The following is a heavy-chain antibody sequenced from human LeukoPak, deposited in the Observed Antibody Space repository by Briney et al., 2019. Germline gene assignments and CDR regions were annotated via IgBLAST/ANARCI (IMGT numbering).Heavy chain of an antibody. CDR2: IYTSGST. D-gene: IGHD3-22*01. V-gene: IGHV4-61*02. J-gene: IGHJ3*02. CDR1: GGSISSGSYY. Sequence: SQTLSLTCTVSGGSISSGSYYWSWIRQPAGKGLEWIGRIYTSGSTNYNPSLKSRVTISVDTSKNQFSLKLSSVTAADTAVYYCARDFLKQYYYDSSGYYSGYDAFDIWGQGTMVTVSS. CDR3: ARDFLKQYYYDSSGYYSGYDAFDI.